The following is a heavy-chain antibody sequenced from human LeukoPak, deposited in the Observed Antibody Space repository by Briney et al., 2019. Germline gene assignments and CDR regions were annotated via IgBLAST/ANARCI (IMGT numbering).Heavy chain of an antibody. CDR1: GFTFNRCW. CDR3: TSWGDTTAEYFQR. V-gene: IGHV3-7*01. J-gene: IGHJ1*01. CDR2: INPDGRDT. D-gene: IGHD2-21*02. Sequence: GGSLRLSCVVSGFTFNRCWMNWVRQAPGKGLEWVAHINPDGRDTYYVDSVKGRFTISRDNAQNSMYLQMNSLRVEDTAVHYCTSWGDTTAEYFQRWGQGTLVTVSS.